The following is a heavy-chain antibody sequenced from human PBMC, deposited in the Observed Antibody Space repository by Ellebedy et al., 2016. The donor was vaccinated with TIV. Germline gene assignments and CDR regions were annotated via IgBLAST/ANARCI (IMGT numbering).Heavy chain of an antibody. CDR3: MGEEGFGKTDY. CDR2: IYYTGST. D-gene: IGHD3-10*01. V-gene: IGHV4-39*07. J-gene: IGHJ4*02. Sequence: SETLSLTXSVSGGSISGSTSYWGWIRQPPGKGLEWIGNIYYTGSTFYNPSLKSRVTISVDTSKNQFSLRLSSVTAADTAVYYCMGEEGFGKTDYWGQGTLVTVSS. CDR1: GGSISGSTSY.